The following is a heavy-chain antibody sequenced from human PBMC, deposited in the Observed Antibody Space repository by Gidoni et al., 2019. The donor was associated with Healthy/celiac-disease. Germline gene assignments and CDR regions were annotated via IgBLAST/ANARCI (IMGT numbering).Heavy chain of an antibody. V-gene: IGHV4-39*01. CDR3: ARQGSQDGDYVLDY. CDR1: GGSSSSSSYY. J-gene: IGHJ4*02. CDR2: IYYSGST. Sequence: QLQLQESGPGLVKPSETLSLTCTVSGGSSSSSSYYWGWFRQPPGKGLEWIGSIYYSGSTYYNPALKSRVTISVDTSKNQFSLKLSSVTAADSAVYYCARQGSQDGDYVLDYWGQGTLVTVSS. D-gene: IGHD4-17*01.